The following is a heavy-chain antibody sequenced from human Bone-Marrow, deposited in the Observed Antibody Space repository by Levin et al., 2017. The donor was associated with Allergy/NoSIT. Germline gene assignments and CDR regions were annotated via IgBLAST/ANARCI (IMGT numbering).Heavy chain of an antibody. V-gene: IGHV3-9*01. CDR1: GFPFEHYA. D-gene: IGHD3-10*01. CDR2: ISWNSGDT. CDR3: AKRGSDHFGSHFYSGMDV. J-gene: IGHJ6*02. Sequence: GGSLRLSCVASGFPFEHYAIHWVRRTPGKGLEWVSGISWNSGDTDYADSMKGRFIISRDNAKNSVYLQMNRLREEDTALYYCAKRGSDHFGSHFYSGMDVWGQGTTVTVSS.